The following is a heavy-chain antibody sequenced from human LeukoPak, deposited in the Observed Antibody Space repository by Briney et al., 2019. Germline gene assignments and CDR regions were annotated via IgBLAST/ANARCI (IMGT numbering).Heavy chain of an antibody. Sequence: GGSLRLSCAASGFTFRSYWMSWVRQAPGRGLEWVSFVYNDGTTYYADSVKGRFTISRDNSKNTLYLQVNSLRAEDTARYYCARQDSSGLYWGQGTLVTVSS. J-gene: IGHJ4*02. D-gene: IGHD6-19*01. CDR3: ARQDSSGLY. V-gene: IGHV3-53*01. CDR1: GFTFRSYW. CDR2: VYNDGTT.